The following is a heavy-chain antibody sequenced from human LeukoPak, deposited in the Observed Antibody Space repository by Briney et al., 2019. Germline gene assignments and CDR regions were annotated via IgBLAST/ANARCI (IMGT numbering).Heavy chain of an antibody. Sequence: GGSLRLSCAASGFTFSSYDMSWVRQAPGKGLEWVSTISGSGGSTYYADSVKGRFTISRDNAKNSLYLQMNSLRAEDTAVYYCARGGVLGYCSGGSCYLDYWGQGTLVTVSS. D-gene: IGHD2-15*01. J-gene: IGHJ4*02. CDR2: ISGSGGST. CDR3: ARGGVLGYCSGGSCYLDY. CDR1: GFTFSSYD. V-gene: IGHV3-23*01.